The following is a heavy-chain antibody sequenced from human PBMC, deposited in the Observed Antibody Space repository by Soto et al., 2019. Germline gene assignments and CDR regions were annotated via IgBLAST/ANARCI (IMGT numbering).Heavy chain of an antibody. CDR3: ARHGTHIVVVPAAIDY. CDR2: IDPSDSYT. Sequence: GESLKISCKGSGYSFTSYWISWVRQMPGKGLEWMGSIDPSDSYTNYSPSFQGHVTISADKSISTAYLQWSSLKASDTAMYYCARHGTHIVVVPAAIDYWGQGTLVTVSS. D-gene: IGHD2-2*01. V-gene: IGHV5-10-1*01. CDR1: GYSFTSYW. J-gene: IGHJ4*02.